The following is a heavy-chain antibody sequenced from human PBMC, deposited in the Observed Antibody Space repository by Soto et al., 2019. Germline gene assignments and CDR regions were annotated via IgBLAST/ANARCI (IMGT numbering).Heavy chain of an antibody. CDR3: SQGGQYDYPWRSSFDAFDI. V-gene: IGHV3-23*01. D-gene: IGHD3-16*01. Sequence: LRLSCAGSAFAFGTYAVTWVRQPPGKGLEWVSTISGSGESTYFADSVKGRFTISRDNSKKTVYLQMNNLRADDTAVYYCSQGGQYDYPWRSSFDAFDIWGQGTLVTVSS. CDR2: ISGSGEST. CDR1: AFAFGTYA. J-gene: IGHJ3*02.